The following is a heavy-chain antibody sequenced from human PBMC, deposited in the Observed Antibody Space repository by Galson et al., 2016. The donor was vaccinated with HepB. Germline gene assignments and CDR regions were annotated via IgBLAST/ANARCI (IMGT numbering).Heavy chain of an antibody. V-gene: IGHV3-30*09. J-gene: IGHJ6*02. CDR1: AFTFSGHA. CDR3: ARGSYYYIKHGMDV. CDR2: ISYDGSKK. D-gene: IGHD3-10*01. Sequence: LRLSCAASAFTFSGHAMHWVRQAPGKGLEWVAYISYDGSKKDYTDSVKGRFAISRDNAKNTLYLQMNSLRAEDMGVYYCARGSYYYIKHGMDVWGQGTTVTVSS.